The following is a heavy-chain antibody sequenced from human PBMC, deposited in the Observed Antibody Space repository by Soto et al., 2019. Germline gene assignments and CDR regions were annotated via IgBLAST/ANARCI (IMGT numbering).Heavy chain of an antibody. CDR3: ARDGGMRNYYSYGMRV. J-gene: IGHJ6*02. Sequence: EWVSGINWNGVNTNYVDSVKGRFTISRDNAKNFLYLQMNSLRAEDTALYFCARDGGMRNYYSYGMRVCGQGTTVTVSS. CDR2: INWNGVNT. V-gene: IGHV3-20*03.